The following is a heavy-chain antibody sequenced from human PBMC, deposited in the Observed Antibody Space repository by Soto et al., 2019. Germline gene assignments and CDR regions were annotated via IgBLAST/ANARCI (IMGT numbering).Heavy chain of an antibody. CDR2: MNPNSGNT. V-gene: IGHV1-8*01. J-gene: IGHJ4*02. CDR3: ARERTVAANDY. Sequence: QVQLVQSGAEVKKPGASVKVSCKASGYTFTSYDINWVRQATGQGLEWMGWMNPNSGNTGYAQKFQGRVTMTMNTSISTVDMELGSLRSEDTAVYYCARERTVAANDYWGQGTLVTVSS. D-gene: IGHD6-19*01. CDR1: GYTFTSYD.